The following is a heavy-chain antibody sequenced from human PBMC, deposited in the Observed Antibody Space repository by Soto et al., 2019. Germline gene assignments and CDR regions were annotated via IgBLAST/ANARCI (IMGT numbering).Heavy chain of an antibody. D-gene: IGHD6-13*01. CDR1: GFTFSSND. Sequence: GGSLGLSCAASGFTFSSNDMHWVRQAPGKGLEWVAIISFDGSNKYYTDSVKGRFTISRDNSKNTLYLQMNTLRVDDTAVYYCAKKDSRTGYRAHFDYWGQGTLVTVSS. J-gene: IGHJ4*02. CDR2: ISFDGSNK. CDR3: AKKDSRTGYRAHFDY. V-gene: IGHV3-30*18.